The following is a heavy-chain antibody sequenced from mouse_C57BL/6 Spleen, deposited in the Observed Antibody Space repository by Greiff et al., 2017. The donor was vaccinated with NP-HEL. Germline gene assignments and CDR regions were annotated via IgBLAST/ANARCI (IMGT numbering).Heavy chain of an antibody. CDR1: GFTFSSYA. V-gene: IGHV5-4*01. D-gene: IGHD2-5*01. CDR3: ERGYSNYYFDY. Sequence: EVQRVESGGGLVKPGGSLKLSCAASGFTFSSYAMSWVRQTPEKRLEWVATISDGGSYTYYPDNVKGRFTISRDNAKNNLYLQMSHLKSEDTAMYYGERGYSNYYFDYWGQGTTLTVSS. CDR2: ISDGGSYT. J-gene: IGHJ2*01.